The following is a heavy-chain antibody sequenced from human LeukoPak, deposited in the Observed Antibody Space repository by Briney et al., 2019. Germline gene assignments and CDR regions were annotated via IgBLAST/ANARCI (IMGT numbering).Heavy chain of an antibody. CDR2: IWYDGSNK. D-gene: IGHD5-24*01. Sequence: GGSLRLSCAASGFTFSNAWMSWVRQAPGKGLEWVAVIWYDGSNKYYADSVKGRFTISRDNSKNTLYLQMNSLRAEDTAVYYCARAGGRDGYNSHDYWGQGTLVTVSS. J-gene: IGHJ4*02. CDR3: ARAGGRDGYNSHDY. CDR1: GFTFSNAW. V-gene: IGHV3-33*08.